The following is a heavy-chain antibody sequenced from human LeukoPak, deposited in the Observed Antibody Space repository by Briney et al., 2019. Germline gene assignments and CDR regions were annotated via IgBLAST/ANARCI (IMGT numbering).Heavy chain of an antibody. Sequence: SETLSLTCAVSGGSFSGYYWSWIRQPPGKGLEWIGDISHSGSTNYNPPPKSRVTISVDTSKNQFSLKLSSVTAAETAVYYCARDAKPLDYWGQGTLVTVSS. CDR2: ISHSGST. CDR1: GGSFSGYY. CDR3: ARDAKPLDY. J-gene: IGHJ4*02. D-gene: IGHD2-2*01. V-gene: IGHV4-34*01.